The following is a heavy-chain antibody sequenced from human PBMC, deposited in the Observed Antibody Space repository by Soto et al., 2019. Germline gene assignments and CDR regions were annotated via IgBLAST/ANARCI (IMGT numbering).Heavy chain of an antibody. Sequence: SETLSLTCAVYGGSFSGHYWRWIRQPPGKGLEWIGEINHSGSTNYNPSLKGRFTISRDNAKNSLYLQMNSLRAEDTAVYYCARAGAVEYYDILTGYSDFDYWGQGTLVTVSS. CDR2: INHSGST. D-gene: IGHD3-9*01. V-gene: IGHV4-34*10. CDR3: ARAGAVEYYDILTGYSDFDY. CDR1: GGSFSGHY. J-gene: IGHJ4*02.